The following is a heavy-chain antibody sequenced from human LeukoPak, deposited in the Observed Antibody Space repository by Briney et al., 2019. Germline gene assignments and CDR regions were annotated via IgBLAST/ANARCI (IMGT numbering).Heavy chain of an antibody. CDR1: GGSISSYY. Sequence: SETLSLTCTVSGGSISSYYWSWIRQLPGKGLEWIGYIYYSGSTNYNPSLKSRVTISVDTSKNQFSLKLSSVTAADTAVYYCARVRTGDYGMDVWGQGTTVTVSS. V-gene: IGHV4-59*01. J-gene: IGHJ6*02. CDR3: ARVRTGDYGMDV. D-gene: IGHD2-8*02. CDR2: IYYSGST.